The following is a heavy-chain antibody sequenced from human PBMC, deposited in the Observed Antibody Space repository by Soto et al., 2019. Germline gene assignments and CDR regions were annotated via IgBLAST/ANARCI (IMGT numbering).Heavy chain of an antibody. CDR2: IYYSGST. V-gene: IGHV4-39*01. J-gene: IGHJ5*02. CDR1: GGSISSSSYY. Sequence: QLQLQESGPGLVKPSETLSLTCTVSGGSISSSSYYWGWIRQPPGKGLEWIGTIYYSGSTYYNPSLKSRVTISVDTSQNQFSLKLSSVTAADTAVYYCARPLYYYGSGSYPWFDPWGQGTLVTVSS. CDR3: ARPLYYYGSGSYPWFDP. D-gene: IGHD3-10*01.